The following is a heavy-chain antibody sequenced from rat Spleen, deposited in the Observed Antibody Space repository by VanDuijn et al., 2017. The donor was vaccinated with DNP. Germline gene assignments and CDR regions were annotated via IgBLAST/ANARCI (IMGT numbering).Heavy chain of an antibody. V-gene: IGHV3-1*01. CDR3: ARWSNWGGFDY. D-gene: IGHD5-1*01. J-gene: IGHJ2*01. CDR2: ISYSGST. CDR1: GYSITRNY. Sequence: EVQLQESGPGLVKPSQSLSLTCSVTGYSITRNYRWAWIRKFPGDKMEWMGYISYSGSTGYNPSLKSRISITRNTSKNQFFLQLNSVITEDTATYYCARWSNWGGFDYWGQGVMVTVSS.